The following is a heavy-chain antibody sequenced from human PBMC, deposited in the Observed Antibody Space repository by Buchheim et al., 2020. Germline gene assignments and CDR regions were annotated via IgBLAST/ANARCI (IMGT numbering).Heavy chain of an antibody. V-gene: IGHV3-23*01. CDR3: ARDRGVGYDFWSGYHYGMDV. D-gene: IGHD3-3*01. CDR1: GFTFSSYA. J-gene: IGHJ6*02. CDR2: ISGSGGST. Sequence: EVQLLESGGGLVQPGGSLRLSCAASGFTFSSYAMSWVRQAPGKGLEWVSAISGSGGSTYYAGSVKGRFTISRDNSKNKLYMQMNSLRAEDTAVYYCARDRGVGYDFWSGYHYGMDVWGQGTT.